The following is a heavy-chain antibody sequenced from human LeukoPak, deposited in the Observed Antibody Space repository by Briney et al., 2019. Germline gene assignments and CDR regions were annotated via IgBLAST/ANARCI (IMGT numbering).Heavy chain of an antibody. CDR2: IYYSGST. Sequence: SETLSLTCTVSGGSTSSSSYYWGWIRQPPGKGLEWIGSIYYSGSTYYNPSLKSRVTISVDTSKNQFSLKLSSVTAADTAVYYCAREVIAAHNWFDPWGQGTLVTVSS. CDR3: AREVIAAHNWFDP. J-gene: IGHJ5*02. D-gene: IGHD6-6*01. CDR1: GGSTSSSSYY. V-gene: IGHV4-39*07.